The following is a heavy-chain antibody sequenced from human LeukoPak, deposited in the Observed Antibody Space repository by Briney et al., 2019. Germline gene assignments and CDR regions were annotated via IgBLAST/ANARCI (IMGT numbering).Heavy chain of an antibody. CDR2: LYTSGST. CDR1: GGSITSYY. V-gene: IGHV4-4*07. D-gene: IGHD3-22*01. Sequence: SQTLSPTCTVSGGSITSYYCSWIRQPAGKGLEWIGRLYTSGSTNYNPSLKSRVTISVDKSKNQFSLNLSSVTAAATAVYYVGKDYDSSGLRYLVLWGRDTLVSVSS. CDR3: GKDYDSSGLRYLVL. J-gene: IGHJ2*01.